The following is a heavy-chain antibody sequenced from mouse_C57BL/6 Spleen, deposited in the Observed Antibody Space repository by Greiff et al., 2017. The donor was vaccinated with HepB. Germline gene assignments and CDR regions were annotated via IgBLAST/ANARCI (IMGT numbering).Heavy chain of an antibody. CDR2: IDPSDSET. Sequence: VQLQQSGAELVRPGSSVKLSCKASGYTFTSYWMHWVKQRPIQGLEWIGNIDPSDSETHYNQKFKDKATLTVDKSSSTAYMQLSSLTSEDSAVYYCARYDYDGGVDYWGQGTTLTVSS. J-gene: IGHJ2*01. CDR3: ARYDYDGGVDY. CDR1: GYTFTSYW. D-gene: IGHD2-4*01. V-gene: IGHV1-52*01.